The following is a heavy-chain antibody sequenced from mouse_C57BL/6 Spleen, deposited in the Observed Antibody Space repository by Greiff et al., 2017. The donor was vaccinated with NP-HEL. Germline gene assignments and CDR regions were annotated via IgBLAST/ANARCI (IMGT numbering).Heavy chain of an antibody. CDR1: GYSITSGYY. Sequence: EVQLQESGPGLVKPSQSLSLTCSVTGYSITSGYYWNWIRQFPGNKLEWMGYISYDGSNNYNPSLKNRISITRDTSKNQFFLQLNSVTTEDTATYYCAYRGTTPWFAYWGQGTLVTVSA. CDR2: ISYDGSN. V-gene: IGHV3-6*01. CDR3: AYRGTTPWFAY. J-gene: IGHJ3*01. D-gene: IGHD1-1*01.